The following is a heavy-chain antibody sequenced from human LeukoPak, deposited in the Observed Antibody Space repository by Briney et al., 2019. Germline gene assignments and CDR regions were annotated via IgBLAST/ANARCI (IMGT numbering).Heavy chain of an antibody. V-gene: IGHV3-48*01. CDR1: GFTFSSHS. CDR3: TRAVGHGSGSPRMDV. J-gene: IGHJ6*04. CDR2: SISSSSTI. Sequence: GGSLRLSCAASGFTFSSHSMNWVRQAPGKGLEWVSYSISSSSTIYYADSVKGRFTISRDNAKNSLYLQMNSLRADDTAVYYCTRAVGHGSGSPRMDVWGNGTTVTVSS. D-gene: IGHD3-10*01.